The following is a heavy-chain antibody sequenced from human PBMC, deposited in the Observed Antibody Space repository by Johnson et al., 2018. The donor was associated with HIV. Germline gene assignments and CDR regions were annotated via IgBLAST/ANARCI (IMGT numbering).Heavy chain of an antibody. V-gene: IGHV3-33*06. Sequence: QVQLVESGGGVVQPGRSLRLSCRASGFTFSSYGMHWVRQAPGKGLEWVAVIWYDGSNKYYADSVKGRFTISRDNSKNTLYLQMNSLRTEDMAVYYCAKHPDAFDIWGQGTMVTVSS. CDR3: AKHPDAFDI. J-gene: IGHJ3*02. CDR1: GFTFSSYG. CDR2: IWYDGSNK.